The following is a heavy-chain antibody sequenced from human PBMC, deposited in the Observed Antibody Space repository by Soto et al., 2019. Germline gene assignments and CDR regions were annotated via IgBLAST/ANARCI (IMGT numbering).Heavy chain of an antibody. CDR1: GDSSDTISSSHW. Sequence: QVQLQESGPGVVRSSGTLSLTCAVSGDSSDTISSSHWWNWVRRPPGKGLEWIGEVYHTGTTNYNPSLKSRATISVDESKNQFSLKLNAVTAADTAVYFCARGANDFDYWGQGALVRVSS. J-gene: IGHJ4*02. V-gene: IGHV4-4*02. CDR3: ARGANDFDY. CDR2: VYHTGTT.